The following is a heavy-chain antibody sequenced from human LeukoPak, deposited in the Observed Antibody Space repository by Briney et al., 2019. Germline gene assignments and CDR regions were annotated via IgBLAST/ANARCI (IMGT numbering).Heavy chain of an antibody. D-gene: IGHD3-22*01. J-gene: IGHJ4*02. Sequence: PSETLSLTCAVQGGFFGGYYWTWIRQPPGKGLEWIGDNSHSGRTSYNPSLKSRVTISVDTSKNQFSLELSSVTAADTAVYYCARAYDSSGKYFDYWGQGSLVTVSS. CDR1: GGFFGGYY. CDR3: ARAYDSSGKYFDY. V-gene: IGHV4-34*01. CDR2: NSHSGRT.